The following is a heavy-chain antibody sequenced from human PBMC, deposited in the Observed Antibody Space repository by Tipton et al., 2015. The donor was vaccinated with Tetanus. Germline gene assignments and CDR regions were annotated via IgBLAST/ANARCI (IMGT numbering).Heavy chain of an antibody. CDR1: GGSISSSSYY. Sequence: TLSLTCTVSGGSISSSSYYWGWIRQPPGKGLEWIGSIYYSGSTYYNPSLKSRVTISVDTSKNQFSLKLSSVTAADTAVYYCARVITIFGVVMYYYGMDVWGQGTTVTVSS. CDR3: ARVITIFGVVMYYYGMDV. J-gene: IGHJ6*02. V-gene: IGHV4-39*01. CDR2: IYYSGST. D-gene: IGHD3-3*01.